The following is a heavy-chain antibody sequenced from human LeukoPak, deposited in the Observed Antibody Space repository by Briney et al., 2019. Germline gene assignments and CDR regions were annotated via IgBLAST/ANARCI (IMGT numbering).Heavy chain of an antibody. D-gene: IGHD6-19*01. J-gene: IGHJ4*02. CDR3: AKDGSRAVAGTSYY. Sequence: RPGGSLRLSCAASGFTFSSYAMSWVRQAPGKGLEWVSAISGSGGSTYYADSVKGRFTISRDNSKNTLYLQMNSLRAEDTAVYYCAKDGSRAVAGTSYYWGQGTLVTVSS. V-gene: IGHV3-23*01. CDR1: GFTFSSYA. CDR2: ISGSGGST.